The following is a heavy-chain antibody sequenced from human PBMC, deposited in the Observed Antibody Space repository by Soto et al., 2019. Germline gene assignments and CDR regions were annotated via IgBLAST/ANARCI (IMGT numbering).Heavy chain of an antibody. Sequence: KSSYERRGDSFTSYRSCSERQMPGKGLEWMGIIYPGDSDTRYSPSFQGQVTISADKSISTAYLQWSSLKASDTAMYYYAISGYGPSPFDYWGQGTLVTVSS. CDR2: IYPGDSDT. CDR1: GDSFTSYR. V-gene: IGHV5-51*01. J-gene: IGHJ4*02. CDR3: AISGYGPSPFDY. D-gene: IGHD5-18*01.